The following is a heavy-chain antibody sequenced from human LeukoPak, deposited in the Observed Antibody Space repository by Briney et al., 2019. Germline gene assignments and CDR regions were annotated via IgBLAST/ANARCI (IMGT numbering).Heavy chain of an antibody. CDR1: GGSFSNYY. CDR2: INHSGST. V-gene: IGHV4-34*01. Sequence: SETLSLTCAVYGGSFSNYYWSWIRQPPGKGLEWIGEINHSGSTNYNPSLKSRVTISVDTSKSQFSLKLSSVTAADTAVYYCARDSSMLRGPLVIYYFDFWGQGTLVTVSS. CDR3: ARDSSMLRGPLVIYYFDF. D-gene: IGHD3-10*01. J-gene: IGHJ4*02.